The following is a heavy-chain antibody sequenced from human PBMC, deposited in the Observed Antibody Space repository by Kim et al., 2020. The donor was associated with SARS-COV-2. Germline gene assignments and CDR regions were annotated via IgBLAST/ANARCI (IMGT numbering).Heavy chain of an antibody. CDR2: INHSGST. Sequence: SESLSLTCAVYGGSFSGYYWSWIRQPPGKGLEWIGEINHSGSTNYNPSLKSRVTISVDTSKNQFSLKLSSVTAADTAVYYCARGGYYYDYFDYWGQGTLVTVSS. V-gene: IGHV4-34*01. CDR1: GGSFSGYY. D-gene: IGHD3-22*01. CDR3: ARGGYYYDYFDY. J-gene: IGHJ4*02.